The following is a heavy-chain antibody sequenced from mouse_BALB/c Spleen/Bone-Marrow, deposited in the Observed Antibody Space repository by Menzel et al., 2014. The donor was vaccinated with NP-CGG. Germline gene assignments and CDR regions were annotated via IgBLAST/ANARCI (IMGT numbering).Heavy chain of an antibody. CDR3: ARLGYYGSMGY. V-gene: IGHV4-1*02. CDR1: GFDFXRYW. J-gene: IGHJ2*01. CDR2: INPDSSTI. Sequence: EVKLVESGGGLVQPGGSLELSCAASGFDFXRYWMSWVRQAPGKGLEWIGEINPDSSTINYTPSLKDKFIISRDNAKNTLDLQMSKVRSEDTALYYCARLGYYGSMGYWGQGTTLTVSS. D-gene: IGHD1-1*01.